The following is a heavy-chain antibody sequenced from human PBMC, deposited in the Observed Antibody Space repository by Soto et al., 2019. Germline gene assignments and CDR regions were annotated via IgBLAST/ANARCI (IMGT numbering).Heavy chain of an antibody. CDR3: ARVQGVYYYGMDV. J-gene: IGHJ6*02. Sequence: EVQVVESGGGLVQPGGSLRLSCAASGFSFSSYSMNWVRQAPGKGLEWVSYINSRSSTIHYADSVKGRFTISRDNAKNSLYLRMNSRRDEDTAVYYCARVQGVYYYGMDVWGQGTTVTVSS. CDR2: INSRSSTI. CDR1: GFSFSSYS. V-gene: IGHV3-48*02.